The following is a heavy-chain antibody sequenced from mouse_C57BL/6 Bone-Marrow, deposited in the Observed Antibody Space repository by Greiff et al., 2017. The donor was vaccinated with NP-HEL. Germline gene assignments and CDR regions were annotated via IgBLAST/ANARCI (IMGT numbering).Heavy chain of an antibody. Sequence: VQRVESGAELARPGASVKLSCKASGYTFTSYGISWVKQRTGQGLEWIGEIYPRSGNTYYNEKFKGKATLTADKSSSTAYMELRSLTSEDSAVYFCAICGYYGFAYWGQGTLVTVSA. D-gene: IGHD2-3*01. J-gene: IGHJ3*01. V-gene: IGHV1-81*01. CDR3: AICGYYGFAY. CDR2: IYPRSGNT. CDR1: GYTFTSYG.